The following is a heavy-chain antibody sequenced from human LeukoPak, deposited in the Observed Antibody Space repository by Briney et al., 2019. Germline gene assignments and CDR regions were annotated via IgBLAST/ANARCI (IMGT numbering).Heavy chain of an antibody. D-gene: IGHD6-19*01. Sequence: ASVKVSCKASGYSFTSHYMHWVRQAPGQGLEWMGLINPRGTSTIYAEKFQGRIIMTRDMSTTTDYMELSSLRSDDTAVYYCARDFRIQYSSGRAGYWGQGTLVTVSS. CDR1: GYSFTSHY. V-gene: IGHV1-46*01. J-gene: IGHJ4*02. CDR2: INPRGTST. CDR3: ARDFRIQYSSGRAGY.